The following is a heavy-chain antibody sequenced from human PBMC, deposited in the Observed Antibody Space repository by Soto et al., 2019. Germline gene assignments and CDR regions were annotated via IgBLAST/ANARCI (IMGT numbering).Heavy chain of an antibody. D-gene: IGHD6-6*01. V-gene: IGHV3-23*01. CDR1: GFTFNSYA. CDR2: IGTDSNT. J-gene: IGHJ4*01. Sequence: GGSLRLSCAASGFTFNSYAMNWVRQAPGKGLAWVSAIGTDSNTYYADSVKGRFTISRDNSRTTLYLQMNSLRADDTALYYCVRKYPGTRPFDYWGQGTLVTVSS. CDR3: VRKYPGTRPFDY.